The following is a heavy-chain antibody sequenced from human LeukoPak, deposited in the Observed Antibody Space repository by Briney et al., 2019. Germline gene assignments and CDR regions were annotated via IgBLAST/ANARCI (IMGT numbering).Heavy chain of an antibody. D-gene: IGHD1-26*01. J-gene: IGHJ6*03. CDR3: ARDRGSYSDCYMDV. Sequence: GGSLRLSCAASGFTFSSYSMNWVRQAPGKGLEWVSSISSSSSYIYYADSVKGRFTISRDNAKNSLYLQMNSLRAEDTAVYYCARDRGSYSDCYMDVWGKGTTVTVSS. CDR1: GFTFSSYS. CDR2: ISSSSSYI. V-gene: IGHV3-21*01.